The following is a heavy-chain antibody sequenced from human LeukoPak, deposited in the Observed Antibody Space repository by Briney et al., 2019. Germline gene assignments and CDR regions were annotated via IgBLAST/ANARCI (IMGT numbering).Heavy chain of an antibody. CDR2: INPDATII. CDR1: GFTYTNYW. Sequence: GGSLRLSCAASGFTYTNYWMHWFRQAPGKGPLWVSRINPDATIIGYADSVKGRFTISRDNAKNLLYLQVNGLRADDTAVYYCAKDLSWNTADRWGQGTLVAVSS. V-gene: IGHV3-74*01. CDR3: AKDLSWNTADR. J-gene: IGHJ5*02. D-gene: IGHD1/OR15-1a*01.